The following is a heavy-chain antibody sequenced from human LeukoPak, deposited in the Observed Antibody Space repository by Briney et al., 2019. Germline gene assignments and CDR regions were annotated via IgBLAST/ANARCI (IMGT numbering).Heavy chain of an antibody. D-gene: IGHD3-10*01. CDR1: GFTFSTYE. V-gene: IGHV3-48*03. CDR2: ISGSGTYL. Sequence: PGGSLRLSCAPSGFTFSTYEMNGVRQVPGQGVEGVAYISGSGTYLYYADSVKGRFAISRDNTKNSMYLQMNSLRAEDTAVYYCAKGRYYGSGKWGYFEYWGQGTLVTVSS. CDR3: AKGRYYGSGKWGYFEY. J-gene: IGHJ4*02.